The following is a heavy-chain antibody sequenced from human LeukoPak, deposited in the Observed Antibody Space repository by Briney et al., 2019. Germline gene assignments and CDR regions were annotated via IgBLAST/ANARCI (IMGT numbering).Heavy chain of an antibody. J-gene: IGHJ6*02. Sequence: SETLSLSCTVSGGSISSYYWSWIRQPPGKGLEWIGYIYYSGSTNYNPSLKSRVTISVDTSKNQFSLKLSSVTAADTAVYYCARHACSSTSCSRQPYYYYGMDVWGQGTTVTVSS. CDR3: ARHACSSTSCSRQPYYYYGMDV. CDR1: GGSISSYY. D-gene: IGHD2-2*01. CDR2: IYYSGST. V-gene: IGHV4-59*08.